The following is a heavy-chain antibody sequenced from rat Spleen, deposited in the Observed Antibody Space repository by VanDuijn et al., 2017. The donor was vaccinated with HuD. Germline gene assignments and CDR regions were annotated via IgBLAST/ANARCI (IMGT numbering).Heavy chain of an antibody. CDR3: ATEGFYYGTHYAVYFSDA. J-gene: IGHJ4*01. V-gene: IGHV5-7*01. D-gene: IGHD1-12*02. CDR2: ISSVNFNT. CDR1: GYTFSDFP. Sequence: EVHLVESGGGPVQPGRSLRLSCAASGYTFSDFPMAWVRQTPQKGLEWVATISSVNFNTYYPDSVKGRFTVSRDTAKSTLYLQMDSLRSEDSATYSCATEGFYYGTHYAVYFSDAWRQGASVTVSS.